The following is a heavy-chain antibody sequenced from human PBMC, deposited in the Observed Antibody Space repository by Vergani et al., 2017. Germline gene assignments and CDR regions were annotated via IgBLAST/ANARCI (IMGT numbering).Heavy chain of an antibody. CDR1: GFSFSSYA. Sequence: EVQLLESGGGLVQPGGSLRLSCAASGFSFSSYAMSWVRQAPGQGLQWVSAVTDGGSTHYADSLKGRFTISRDNSKNTLFLQMNSLRAEDTAVYYCASPRLWFGEPNYFDYWGQGTLVTVSS. J-gene: IGHJ4*02. D-gene: IGHD3-10*01. V-gene: IGHV3-23*01. CDR2: VTDGGST. CDR3: ASPRLWFGEPNYFDY.